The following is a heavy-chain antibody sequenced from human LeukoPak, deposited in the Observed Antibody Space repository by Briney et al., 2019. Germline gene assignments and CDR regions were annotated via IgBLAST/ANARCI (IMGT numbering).Heavy chain of an antibody. D-gene: IGHD4-11*01. J-gene: IGHJ4*02. CDR1: GFTFSSYG. CDR3: AREYSNYIRGLDY. Sequence: PGGSLRLSCAASGFTFSSYGMSWVRQAPGKGLEWVSAISGSGGSTYYADSVKGRFTISRDNSKNTLYLQMNSLRAEDTAVYYCAREYSNYIRGLDYWGQGTLVTVSS. CDR2: ISGSGGST. V-gene: IGHV3-23*01.